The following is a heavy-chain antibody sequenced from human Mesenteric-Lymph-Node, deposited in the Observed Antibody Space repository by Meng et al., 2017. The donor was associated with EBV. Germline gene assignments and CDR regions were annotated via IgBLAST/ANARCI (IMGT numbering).Heavy chain of an antibody. J-gene: IGHJ4*02. CDR1: GFTFSSYW. D-gene: IGHD1-26*01. CDR2: INTYGSRT. Sequence: VQPVESGGGLVQPGGSLRLSCAASGFTFSSYWMHWVRQAPGKGLVWVSHINTYGSRTDYADSVKGRFTISRDNAKNTLSLQMNSLRAEDTAVYYCTSDLGGATDFWGQGTLVTVSS. CDR3: TSDLGGATDF. V-gene: IGHV3-74*01.